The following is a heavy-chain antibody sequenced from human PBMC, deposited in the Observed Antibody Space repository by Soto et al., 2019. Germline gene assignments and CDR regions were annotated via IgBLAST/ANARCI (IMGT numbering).Heavy chain of an antibody. J-gene: IGHJ4*02. CDR1: GFPFINAW. CDR2: IKSKTDGGTI. Sequence: EVQLVESGGGLVQPGGSLRLSCAASGFPFINAWMSWVRQAPGKGLEWVGRIKSKTDGGTIDYAAPVKGRFTISRDDSKNTLYLHMNSLKTEDTAVYHCNTELTVTTRFFYWGQGTLVTVSS. V-gene: IGHV3-15*01. D-gene: IGHD4-17*01. CDR3: NTELTVTTRFFY.